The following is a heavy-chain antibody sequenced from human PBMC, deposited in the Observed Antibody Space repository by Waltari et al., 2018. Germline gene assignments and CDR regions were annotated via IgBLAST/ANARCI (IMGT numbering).Heavy chain of an antibody. CDR3: TGNDSMRDY. CDR1: VFTFSLYT. Sequence: EVHLVESGGGLVKHGGSLRLSCAASVFTFSLYTMTWVRQAPGKGLEWVSSISSNGNYIHYADSVKGRFTISRDNAENSLYLQVKALRVEDTAVYYCTGNDSMRDYWGQGTLVTVSS. V-gene: IGHV3-21*01. J-gene: IGHJ4*02. D-gene: IGHD2-21*01. CDR2: ISSNGNYI.